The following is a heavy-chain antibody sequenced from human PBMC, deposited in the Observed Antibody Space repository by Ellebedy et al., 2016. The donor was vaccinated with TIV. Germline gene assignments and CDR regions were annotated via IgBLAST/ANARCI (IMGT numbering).Heavy chain of an antibody. V-gene: IGHV3-33*01. CDR3: AGGLGLLYGGSPLDY. CDR2: IWSDGSNN. J-gene: IGHJ4*02. CDR1: GFSFSSYG. Sequence: PGGSLRLSCAASGFSFSSYGMHWVRQAPGKGLEWVAVIWSDGSNNYSADSVKGRFTISRDNSNNTGYLQMNSLRAEDTAVYYCAGGLGLLYGGSPLDYWGQGTLVTVSS. D-gene: IGHD3-3*01.